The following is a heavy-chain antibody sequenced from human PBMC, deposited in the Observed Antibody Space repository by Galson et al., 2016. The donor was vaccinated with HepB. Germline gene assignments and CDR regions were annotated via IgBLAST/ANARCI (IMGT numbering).Heavy chain of an antibody. J-gene: IGHJ4*02. CDR1: GFTFNDYD. D-gene: IGHD1-1*01. CDR3: ASGPHWNHAY. V-gene: IGHV3-13*01. Sequence: SLRLSCAISGFTFNDYDMHWVRQGTGESLEWVATMGPAGDNYYPGSVKARFTVSRESAKTSLYLQMDSLRAGDSGVYYCASGPHWNHAYWGQGTLVTVSS. CDR2: MGPAGDN.